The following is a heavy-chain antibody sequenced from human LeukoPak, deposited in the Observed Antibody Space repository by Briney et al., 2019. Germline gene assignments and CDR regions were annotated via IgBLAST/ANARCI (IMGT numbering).Heavy chain of an antibody. J-gene: IGHJ4*02. D-gene: IGHD3-22*01. V-gene: IGHV3-23*01. Sequence: PGGSLRLSCAASGFTFSRYAMSWVRQAPGKGLEGVGAISGSGGSTYYADSLKGRFTISRDNSQNTLSLQMNSLSAEHRTVVYCAKASYYYDSSGYFDYWGQGTQVSVSS. CDR3: AKASYYYDSSGYFDY. CDR1: GFTFSRYA. CDR2: ISGSGGST.